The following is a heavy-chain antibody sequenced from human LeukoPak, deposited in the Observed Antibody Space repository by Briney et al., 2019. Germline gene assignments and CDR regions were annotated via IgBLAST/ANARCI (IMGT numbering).Heavy chain of an antibody. V-gene: IGHV4-34*01. D-gene: IGHD2-15*01. J-gene: IGHJ4*02. CDR3: ASSPGGRFVSLVGPTRLFDY. Sequence: SETLSLTCAVYGWSFSGYYWSWIRQPPGKGGEWIGEINHSGSTNYNPSLKSRVSISLDTSKNQFSQKLSYVTGADTAVYFCASSPGGRFVSLVGPTRLFDYWGQGTLVTVSS. CDR1: GWSFSGYY. CDR2: INHSGST.